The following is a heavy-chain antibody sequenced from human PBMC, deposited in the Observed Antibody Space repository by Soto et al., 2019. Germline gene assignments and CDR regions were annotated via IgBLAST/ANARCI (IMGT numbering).Heavy chain of an antibody. CDR3: ARVITMVHYYYGMDV. J-gene: IGHJ6*02. Sequence: GGSLRLSCAASGFTFSSYEMNWVRQAPGKGLEWVSYISSSGSTYYADSVKGRFTISRDNSKNTPYLQMNSLRAEDTAVYYCARVITMVHYYYGMDVWGQGTTVTVSS. CDR2: ISSSGST. CDR1: GFTFSSYE. V-gene: IGHV3-48*03. D-gene: IGHD3-10*01.